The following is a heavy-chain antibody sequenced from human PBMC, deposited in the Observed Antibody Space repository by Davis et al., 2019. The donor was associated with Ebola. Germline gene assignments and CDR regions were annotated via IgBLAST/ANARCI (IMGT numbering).Heavy chain of an antibody. CDR2: IRGSGGST. D-gene: IGHD5-18*01. CDR1: GFTFSSYA. V-gene: IGHV3-23*01. J-gene: IGHJ6*02. Sequence: GESLKTSCAASGFTFSSYAMSWVRQAPGKGLEWVSAIRGSGGSTYYADSVKGRFTISRDNSKNTLYLQMNSLRAEDTAVYYCANEGYSYGDYYYYYGMDVWGQGTTVTVSS. CDR3: ANEGYSYGDYYYYYGMDV.